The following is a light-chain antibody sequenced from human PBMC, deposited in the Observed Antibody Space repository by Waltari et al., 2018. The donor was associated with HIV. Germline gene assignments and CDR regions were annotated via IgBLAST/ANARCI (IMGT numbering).Light chain of an antibody. CDR1: RGISSY. CDR2: AAS. J-gene: IGKJ4*01. V-gene: IGKV1-9*01. CDR3: QFLDSYPR. Sequence: DIQLTQSPSFLSASVGDRVTITCRATRGISSYLAWHQQKPGKAPKLLIYAASTLQSGVPSRFSGSGSGTEFTLTISSLQPEDSATYYCQFLDSYPRFGGGTKVEVK.